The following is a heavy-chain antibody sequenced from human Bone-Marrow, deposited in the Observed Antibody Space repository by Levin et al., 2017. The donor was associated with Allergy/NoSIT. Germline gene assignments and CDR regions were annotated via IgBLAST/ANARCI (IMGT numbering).Heavy chain of an antibody. D-gene: IGHD2-8*02. V-gene: IGHV3-23*01. Sequence: GGSLRLSCAASGFTFSDYAMTWVRQAPGKGLEWVSIISVSGGSRYYADSVKGRFTISRDTPKNTLYLQMNSLRAEDTAVYYCAKERERYCTGGSCSYGMDVWGQGTTVTVSS. CDR3: AKERERYCTGGSCSYGMDV. J-gene: IGHJ6*02. CDR2: ISVSGGSR. CDR1: GFTFSDYA.